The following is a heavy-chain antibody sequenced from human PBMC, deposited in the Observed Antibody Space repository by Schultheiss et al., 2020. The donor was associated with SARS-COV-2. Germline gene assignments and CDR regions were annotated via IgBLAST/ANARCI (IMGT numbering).Heavy chain of an antibody. CDR1: GFTFSSYS. V-gene: IGHV3-48*01. CDR2: ISSSSSTI. J-gene: IGHJ4*02. Sequence: GGSLRLSCAASGFTFSSYSMNWVRQAPGKGLEWVSYISSSSSTIYYADSVKGRFTISRDNSKNTLYLQMNSLRAEDTAVYYCAKEVGGLELGPLDYWGQGTLVTVSS. D-gene: IGHD1-7*01. CDR3: AKEVGGLELGPLDY.